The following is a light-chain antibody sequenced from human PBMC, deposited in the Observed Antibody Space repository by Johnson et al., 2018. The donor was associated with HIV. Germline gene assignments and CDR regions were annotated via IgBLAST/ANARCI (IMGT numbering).Light chain of an antibody. V-gene: IGLV1-51*01. CDR3: GTWDSSLSALWV. Sequence: SVLTQPPSVSAAPGQKVTISCSGSSSNIGNNYVSWYQQFPGTAPKLLIYDNNKRPSGIPDRFSGSKSGTSATLGITGLQTGDEADYYCGTWDSSLSALWVFGTGTKVTVL. CDR2: DNN. CDR1: SSNIGNNY. J-gene: IGLJ1*01.